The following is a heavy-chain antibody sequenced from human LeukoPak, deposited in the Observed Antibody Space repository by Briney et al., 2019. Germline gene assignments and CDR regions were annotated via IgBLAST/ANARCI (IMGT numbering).Heavy chain of an antibody. CDR1: GFTFSTYD. CDR3: ARTAHSYGGNRWALGY. D-gene: IGHD4-23*01. V-gene: IGHV3-30*03. CDR2: ISFDGSNK. J-gene: IGHJ4*02. Sequence: GGSLRLSCAASGFTFSTYDMHWVRQAPGKGLEWVAVISFDGSNKYYADSVKGRFTISRDNAKNSLYLQMNSLRAEDTAVYYCARTAHSYGGNRWALGYWGQGTLVTVSS.